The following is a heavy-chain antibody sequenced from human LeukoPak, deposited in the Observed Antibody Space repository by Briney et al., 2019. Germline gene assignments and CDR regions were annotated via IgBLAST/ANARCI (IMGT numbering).Heavy chain of an antibody. J-gene: IGHJ4*02. D-gene: IGHD5-18*01. Sequence: GGSLRLSCAASGFTFSSYSMNWVRQAPGEGLEWVSSISSSSSYIYYADSVEGRFTISRDNAKNSLYLQMNSLRAEDTAVYYCARVGSRGYSYGYHGDWGQGTLVTVSS. V-gene: IGHV3-21*01. CDR3: ARVGSRGYSYGYHGD. CDR2: ISSSSSYI. CDR1: GFTFSSYS.